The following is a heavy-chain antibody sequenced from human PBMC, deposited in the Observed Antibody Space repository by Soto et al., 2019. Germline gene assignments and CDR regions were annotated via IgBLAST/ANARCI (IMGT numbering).Heavy chain of an antibody. CDR3: ARAENYGDYEVDFDY. V-gene: IGHV3-74*01. Sequence: GGSLRLSCAASGFTFSSYWMHWVRQAPGKGLVWVSRINSDGSSTSYADSVKGRFTISRDNAKNTLYLQMNSLRAEDTAVYYCARAENYGDYEVDFDYWGQGTLVTVSS. CDR1: GFTFSSYW. J-gene: IGHJ4*02. CDR2: INSDGSST. D-gene: IGHD4-17*01.